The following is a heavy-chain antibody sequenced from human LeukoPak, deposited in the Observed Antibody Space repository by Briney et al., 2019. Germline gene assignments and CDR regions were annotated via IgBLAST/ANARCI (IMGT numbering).Heavy chain of an antibody. Sequence: PGGSLRLSCAASGVTFNSHAMGWVRQFPGKGLEWVSAISGSGGSTYYADSVKGRFTISRDNSKNTLHLQMNSLRAEDTAVYYCAKAPGRWVNWFDPWGQGTLVTVSS. D-gene: IGHD4-23*01. CDR1: GVTFNSHA. CDR3: AKAPGRWVNWFDP. V-gene: IGHV3-23*01. J-gene: IGHJ5*02. CDR2: ISGSGGST.